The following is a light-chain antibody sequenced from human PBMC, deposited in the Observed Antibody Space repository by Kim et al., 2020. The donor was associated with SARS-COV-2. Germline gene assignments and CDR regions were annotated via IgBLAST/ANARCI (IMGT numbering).Light chain of an antibody. CDR1: QGVGSW. CDR3: QQTNTFPYT. J-gene: IGKJ2*01. Sequence: DIQMTQSPSSVSASVGYRVTIICRASQGVGSWLSWYQQKPGKAPQLLIYSASRLQSGVPLRFSGSGSGTDFILTISSLQPEDFATYYCQQTNTFPYTFGQGTKLEI. CDR2: SAS. V-gene: IGKV1D-12*01.